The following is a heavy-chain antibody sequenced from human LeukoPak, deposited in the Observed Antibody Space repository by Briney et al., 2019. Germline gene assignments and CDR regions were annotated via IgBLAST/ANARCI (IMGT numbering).Heavy chain of an antibody. CDR3: ARASAYYYDSSGFRAFDI. Sequence: SETLSLTCAVYGGSFSGYYWSWIRQPPGKGLEWIGEINHSGSTNYNPSLKSRVTISVDTSKNQFSLKLSSVTAADTAVYYCARASAYYYDSSGFRAFDIWGQGTMVTVSS. J-gene: IGHJ3*02. D-gene: IGHD3-22*01. CDR1: GGSFSGYY. V-gene: IGHV4-34*01. CDR2: INHSGST.